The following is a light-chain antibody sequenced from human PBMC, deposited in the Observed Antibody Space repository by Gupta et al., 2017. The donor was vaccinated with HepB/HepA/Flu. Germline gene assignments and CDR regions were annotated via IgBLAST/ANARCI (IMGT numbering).Light chain of an antibody. CDR2: RND. CDR3: SAWDTSLSGWV. CDR1: NNNVGNQG. Sequence: QAGLTQPPSVSKGLRQTATLTCTGNNNNVGNQGATWLQQHQGHPPKLLSYRNDNRPSGISERFSASRSGNTASLTITGLQPEDEADYCCSAWDTSLSGWVFGGGTKLTVV. V-gene: IGLV10-54*04. J-gene: IGLJ3*02.